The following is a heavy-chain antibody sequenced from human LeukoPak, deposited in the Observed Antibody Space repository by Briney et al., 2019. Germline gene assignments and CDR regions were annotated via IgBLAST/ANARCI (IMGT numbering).Heavy chain of an antibody. CDR3: ARYWGAAVGPENDAFDI. Sequence: SVKVSCKASGGTFSSYAISWVRQAPGQGLEWMGGIIPIFGTANYAQKFQGRVTITTDESTSTAYMELSSLRSEDTAVYYCARYWGAAVGPENDAFDIWGQGTMVTVSS. J-gene: IGHJ3*02. CDR2: IIPIFGTA. V-gene: IGHV1-69*05. D-gene: IGHD6-13*01. CDR1: GGTFSSYA.